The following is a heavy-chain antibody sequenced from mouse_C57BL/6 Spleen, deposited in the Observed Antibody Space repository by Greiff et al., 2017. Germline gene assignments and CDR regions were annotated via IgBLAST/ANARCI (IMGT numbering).Heavy chain of an antibody. V-gene: IGHV2-2*01. Sequence: VKLQESGPGLVQPSQSLSITCTVSGFSLTSYGVHWVRQSPGKGLEWLGVIWSGGSTDYNAAFISRLSISKDNSKSQVFFKMNSLQAEDTAIYYCARWEGNLRGSYYAMDYWGQGTSVTVSS. CDR3: ARWEGNLRGSYYAMDY. D-gene: IGHD2-1*01. J-gene: IGHJ4*01. CDR1: GFSLTSYG. CDR2: IWSGGST.